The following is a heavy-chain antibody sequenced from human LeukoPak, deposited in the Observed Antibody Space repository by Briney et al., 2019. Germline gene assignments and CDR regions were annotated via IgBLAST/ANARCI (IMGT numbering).Heavy chain of an antibody. V-gene: IGHV3-23*01. Sequence: GGSLRLSCAVSGFSVSINYMSWVRQAPGKGLEWVSAISGSGGSTYYADSVKGRFTISRDNSKNTLYLQMNSLRAEDTAVYYCAKQIVEWLFEGGAFDIWGQGTMVTVSS. CDR3: AKQIVEWLFEGGAFDI. CDR1: GFSVSINY. J-gene: IGHJ3*02. CDR2: ISGSGGST. D-gene: IGHD3-3*01.